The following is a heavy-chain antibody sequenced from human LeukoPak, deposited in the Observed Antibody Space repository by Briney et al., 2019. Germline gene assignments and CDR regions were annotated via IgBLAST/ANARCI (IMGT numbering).Heavy chain of an antibody. D-gene: IGHD3-10*01. V-gene: IGHV3-11*01. CDR3: ARRMVRGVYYFDY. CDR1: GFTFSDYY. J-gene: IGHJ4*02. CDR2: ISSSGSTI. Sequence: GGSLRLSCAASGFTFSDYYISWSRQAPGKGLEWVSYISSSGSTIYYADSVKGRFTISRDNAKNSLYLQLNSLRAEDTAVYYCARRMVRGVYYFDYWGQGTLVTVSS.